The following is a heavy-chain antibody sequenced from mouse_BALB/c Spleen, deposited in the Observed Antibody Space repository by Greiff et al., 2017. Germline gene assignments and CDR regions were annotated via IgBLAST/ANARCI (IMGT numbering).Heavy chain of an antibody. CDR1: GYTFTDYN. J-gene: IGHJ4*01. CDR2: INPNNGGT. Sequence: EVQLQQSGPELVKPGASVKIPCKASGYTFTDYNMDWVKQSHGKSLEWIGDINPNNGGTIYNQKFKGKATLTVDKSSSTAYMELRSLTSEDTAVYYCARNLLRYYAMDYWGQGTSDTASS. V-gene: IGHV1-18*01. D-gene: IGHD1-1*01. CDR3: ARNLLRYYAMDY.